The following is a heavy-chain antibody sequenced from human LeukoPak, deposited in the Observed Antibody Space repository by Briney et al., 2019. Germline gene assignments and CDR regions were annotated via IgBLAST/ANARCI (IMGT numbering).Heavy chain of an antibody. J-gene: IGHJ3*02. Sequence: PGGSLRLSCAASGFTFDDYAMHWVRQAPGKGLEWVSGISWNSGSIGYADSVKGRFTISRDNAKNSLYLQMNSLRAEDTALYYCAKDIAAAGNDAFDIWGQGTMVTVSS. CDR1: GFTFDDYA. CDR2: ISWNSGSI. D-gene: IGHD6-13*01. V-gene: IGHV3-9*01. CDR3: AKDIAAAGNDAFDI.